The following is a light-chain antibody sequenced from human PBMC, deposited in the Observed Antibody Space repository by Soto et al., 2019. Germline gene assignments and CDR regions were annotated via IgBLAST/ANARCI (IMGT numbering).Light chain of an antibody. CDR3: QQYGSSPWT. CDR2: GAS. Sequence: EIVLTQSPGTLSLSPGERATLSCRASQSVSSSYLAWYQQNPGQAPRLLIYGASSRATGIPDRFSGRGSGTDLTLTISRLEPEDFVVYYCQQYGSSPWTFGQGTKVDIK. J-gene: IGKJ1*01. V-gene: IGKV3-20*01. CDR1: QSVSSSY.